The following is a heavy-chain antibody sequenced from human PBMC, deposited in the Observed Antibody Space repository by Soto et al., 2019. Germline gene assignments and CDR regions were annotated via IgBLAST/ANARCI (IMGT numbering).Heavy chain of an antibody. CDR1: GDSISRSGYH. V-gene: IGHV4-31*03. Sequence: SETLSLTCTVSGDSISRSGYHWSWIRQQPGKGLEWIGYIYYSKSTSYIERTSYNPSHRSRVTISVDTSKNQFSLNLSSVTAADTAVYYCARGTPPVVPAAITWFDPWGQGTLVTVSS. D-gene: IGHD2-2*02. CDR2: IYYSKSTSYIERT. J-gene: IGHJ5*02. CDR3: ARGTPPVVPAAITWFDP.